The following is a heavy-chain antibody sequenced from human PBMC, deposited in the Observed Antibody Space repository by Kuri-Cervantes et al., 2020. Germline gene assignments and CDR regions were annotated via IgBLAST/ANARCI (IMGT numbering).Heavy chain of an antibody. Sequence: GSLRLSCTVSGGSISSSSYYWGWIRQPPGKGLEWIGSIYYSGSTYYNPSLKSRVTISVDKSKNQFSLKLSSVTAADTAVYYCARGKSMWGSSRGYFDYWGQGTLVTVSS. J-gene: IGHJ4*02. CDR3: ARGKSMWGSSRGYFDY. D-gene: IGHD6-6*01. CDR2: IYYSGST. V-gene: IGHV4-39*07. CDR1: GGSISSSSYY.